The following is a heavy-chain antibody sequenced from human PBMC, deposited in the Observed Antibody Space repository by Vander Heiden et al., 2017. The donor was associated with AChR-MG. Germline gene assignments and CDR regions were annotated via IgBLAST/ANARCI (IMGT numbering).Heavy chain of an antibody. CDR1: GGSISSYY. D-gene: IGHD6-6*01. Sequence: QVQLQESGPGLVKPSETLSLTCTVSGGSISSYYWSWIRQPPGKGLEWIGYSYYSGSTNYNPSLKSRVTISVDTSKNQFSLKLSSVTAADTAVYYCARVSLGREQLVDYYYYGMDVWGQGTTVTVSS. CDR2: SYYSGST. CDR3: ARVSLGREQLVDYYYYGMDV. J-gene: IGHJ6*02. V-gene: IGHV4-59*01.